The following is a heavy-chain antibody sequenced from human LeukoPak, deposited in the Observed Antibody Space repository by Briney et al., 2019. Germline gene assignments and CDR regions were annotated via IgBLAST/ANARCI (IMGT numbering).Heavy chain of an antibody. D-gene: IGHD6-19*01. CDR2: IKQDGGEK. J-gene: IGHJ4*02. CDR1: GFTFSSYW. V-gene: IGHV3-7*01. CDR3: ARHEQWLATGVDY. Sequence: PGGSLRLSCAASGFTFSSYWMSWVRQAPGKGLEWVANIKQDGGEKYYVESVKGRFTISRDNVKNSLYLQMNSLRVEDTAVYYCARHEQWLATGVDYWGQGTLVTVSS.